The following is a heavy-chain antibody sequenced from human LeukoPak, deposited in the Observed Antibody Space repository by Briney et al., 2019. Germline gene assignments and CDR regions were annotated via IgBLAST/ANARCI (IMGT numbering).Heavy chain of an antibody. V-gene: IGHV3-33*01. CDR3: ARKWNDGALDY. CDR2: IWYDGSNK. D-gene: IGHD1-1*01. Sequence: VRSLRLSCAASGFTFSSYGMHWVRQAPGKGLEWGAVIWYDGSNKYYADSVKGRFTISRDNSKNTLYLQMNSPRAEDTAVYYCARKWNDGALDYWGQGTLVTVSS. CDR1: GFTFSSYG. J-gene: IGHJ4*02.